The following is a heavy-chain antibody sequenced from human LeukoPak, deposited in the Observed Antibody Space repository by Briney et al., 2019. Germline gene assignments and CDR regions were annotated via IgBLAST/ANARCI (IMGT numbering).Heavy chain of an antibody. CDR2: INPNSGGT. V-gene: IGHV1-2*02. CDR1: GYTFTGYY. Sequence: ASVKVSCKASGYTFTGYYMHWVRQAPGQGLEWMGWINPNSGGTNSAQKFQGRVTMTRDTSISTAYMELSRLRSDDTAVYYCAKGGVYSSSWPAEYFQHWGQGTLVTVSS. J-gene: IGHJ1*01. D-gene: IGHD6-13*01. CDR3: AKGGVYSSSWPAEYFQH.